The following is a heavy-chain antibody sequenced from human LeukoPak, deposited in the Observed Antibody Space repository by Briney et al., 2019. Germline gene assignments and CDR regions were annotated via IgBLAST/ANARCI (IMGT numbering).Heavy chain of an antibody. Sequence: ASVKVSCKASGYTFTGYYMHWVRQAPGQGLEWMGRVNPNSGGTNYAQKFQGRVTMTRDTSITTAYMELSRLRSDDTAVYYCARDASDYGDYNWFDPWGQGTLVTVSS. J-gene: IGHJ5*02. D-gene: IGHD4-17*01. CDR3: ARDASDYGDYNWFDP. V-gene: IGHV1-2*06. CDR1: GYTFTGYY. CDR2: VNPNSGGT.